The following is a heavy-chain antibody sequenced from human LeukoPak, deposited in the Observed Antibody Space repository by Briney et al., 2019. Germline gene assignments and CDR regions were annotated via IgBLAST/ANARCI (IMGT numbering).Heavy chain of an antibody. CDR1: GCIFTSNG. V-gene: IGHV1-18*01. CDR2: INPYNGNT. CDR3: ARVTTVTTFRRMDV. D-gene: IGHD4-4*01. Sequence: GASVKVSCKASGCIFTSNGINWVRQAPGQGLEWMGWINPYNGNTDYAQKLQGRVTMTTDTSTSTAYMELRSLRSDDTAVYYCARVTTVTTFRRMDVWGQGTTVTVSS. J-gene: IGHJ6*02.